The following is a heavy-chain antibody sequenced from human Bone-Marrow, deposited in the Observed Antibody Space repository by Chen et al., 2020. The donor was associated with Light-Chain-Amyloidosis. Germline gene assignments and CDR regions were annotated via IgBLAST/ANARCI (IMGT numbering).Heavy chain of an antibody. CDR1: GFSFSGHV. V-gene: IGHV3-33*01. Sequence: QVQLVESGGGVVQPGESLRLSCAASGFSFSGHVMHWVRQAPGKGLEWVAVVWNDGSVKYDADSVEGRFSVSRDNPNNILYLQMDSLRVEDTGIYYCARYHLGSYLKDPFDSWGQGTRVTVSS. D-gene: IGHD3-10*01. CDR2: VWNDGSVK. CDR3: ARYHLGSYLKDPFDS. J-gene: IGHJ4*02.